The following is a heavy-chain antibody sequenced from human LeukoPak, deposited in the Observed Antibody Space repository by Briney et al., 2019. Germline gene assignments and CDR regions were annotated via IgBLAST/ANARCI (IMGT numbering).Heavy chain of an antibody. V-gene: IGHV3-21*01. CDR3: ARECHGDQGYGMDV. CDR2: ISSGSNYI. CDR1: GFTFSIYT. D-gene: IGHD4-17*01. J-gene: IGHJ6*02. Sequence: GGSLRPSCAASGFTFSIYTMNWVRQAPGKGLEWVSYISSGSNYIYYADSEKGRFTISRDNAKNSLYLQMNSLRAEDTAVYYCARECHGDQGYGMDVWGQGTTVTVSS.